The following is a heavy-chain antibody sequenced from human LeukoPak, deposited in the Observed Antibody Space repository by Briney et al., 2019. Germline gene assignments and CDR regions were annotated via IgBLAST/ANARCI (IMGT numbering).Heavy chain of an antibody. CDR1: GFTFSNAW. CDR2: IKSKTDGGTT. J-gene: IGHJ4*02. V-gene: IGHV3-15*01. CDR3: TSEHTSYYDFWSGYYDY. D-gene: IGHD3-3*01. Sequence: GGSLRLSCAASGFTFSNAWMSWVRQAPGKGLEWVGRIKSKTDGGTTDYAAPVKGGFTISRDDSKNTLYLQMNSLKTEDTAVYYCTSEHTSYYDFWSGYYDYWGQGTLVTVSS.